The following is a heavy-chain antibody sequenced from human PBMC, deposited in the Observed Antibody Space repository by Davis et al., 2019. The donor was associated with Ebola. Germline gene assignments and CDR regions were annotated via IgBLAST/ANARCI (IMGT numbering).Heavy chain of an antibody. J-gene: IGHJ4*02. CDR1: GFTFSSYE. D-gene: IGHD6-13*01. CDR2: ISSSGSTI. Sequence: GESLKISCAASGFTFSSYEMNWVRQAPGKGLEWVSYISSSGSTIYYADSVKGRFTISRDNSKNTLYLQMNSLRAEDTAVYYCAKGASPFRSSWPDYWGQGTLVTVSS. V-gene: IGHV3-48*03. CDR3: AKGASPFRSSWPDY.